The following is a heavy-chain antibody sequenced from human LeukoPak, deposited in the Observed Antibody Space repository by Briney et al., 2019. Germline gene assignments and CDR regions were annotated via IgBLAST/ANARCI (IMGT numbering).Heavy chain of an antibody. CDR1: GFTFSSYA. J-gene: IGHJ4*02. CDR2: ISGSGGST. D-gene: IGHD2-15*01. V-gene: IGHV3-23*01. CDR3: AKGMVAAQIRFDY. Sequence: HSGGSLRLSCAASGFTFSSYAMSWVRQAPGKGLEWVSAISGSGGSTYYADSVKGRFTISRDNSKNTLYLQMNSLRAEDTAVHYCAKGMVAAQIRFDYWGQGTLVTVSS.